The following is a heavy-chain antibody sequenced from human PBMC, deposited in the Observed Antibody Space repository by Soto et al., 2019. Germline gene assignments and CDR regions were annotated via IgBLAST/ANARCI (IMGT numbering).Heavy chain of an antibody. J-gene: IGHJ5*02. CDR1: GGSISTRSSY. CDR3: AKDIRGRTAAAVYNWFDP. CDR2: IYNSGNT. D-gene: IGHD6-13*01. V-gene: IGHV4-61*05. Sequence: NPSETLSLTCTVSGGSISTRSSYWGWIRQPPGKGLEWIGYIYNSGNTNYSPSLNSRVTISVDASKNQFSLNLNSVTAADTAVYYCAKDIRGRTAAAVYNWFDPWGQGILVTVSS.